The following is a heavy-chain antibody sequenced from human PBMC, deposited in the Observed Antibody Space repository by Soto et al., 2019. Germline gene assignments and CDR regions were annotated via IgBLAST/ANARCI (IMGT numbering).Heavy chain of an antibody. Sequence: QVQLAESGGGVVQPGRSLRLSCAASGFTFSSYAMHWVRQAPGKGLEWVAVISYDGSNKYYADSVKGRFTISRDNSKNTLYLQMNSLRAEDTAVYDCAREGYYDSSPWLYYYYGMDVLGQGTTVNVA. V-gene: IGHV3-30-3*01. J-gene: IGHJ6*02. CDR2: ISYDGSNK. CDR1: GFTFSSYA. D-gene: IGHD3-22*01. CDR3: AREGYYDSSPWLYYYYGMDV.